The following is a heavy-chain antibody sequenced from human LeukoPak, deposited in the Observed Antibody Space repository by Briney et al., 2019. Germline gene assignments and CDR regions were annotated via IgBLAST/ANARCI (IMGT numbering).Heavy chain of an antibody. CDR1: GFTFSSYE. Sequence: GGSLRLSCAASGFTFSSYEMNWVRQAPGKGLEWVSYISSGGSTIYYADSVKGRFTISRDNAKNSLYLQLNSLRAEDTAVYYCASPLRAVALDYWGQGTLVTVSS. D-gene: IGHD6-19*01. CDR2: ISSGGSTI. V-gene: IGHV3-48*03. J-gene: IGHJ4*02. CDR3: ASPLRAVALDY.